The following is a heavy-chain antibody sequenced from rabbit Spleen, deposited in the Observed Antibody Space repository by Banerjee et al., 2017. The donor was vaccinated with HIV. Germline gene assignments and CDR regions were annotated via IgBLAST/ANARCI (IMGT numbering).Heavy chain of an antibody. CDR1: GIDFSTYW. V-gene: IGHV1S40*01. CDR2: VDIGDGT. J-gene: IGHJ4*01. D-gene: IGHD4-1*01. Sequence: QSLEESGGDLVKPGASLTLTCKASGIDFSTYWMCWVRQAPRKGLEWIACVDIGDGTYYASWAKGRFTIFKTSSTTVTLQMTSLTAADTATYFCTRGYSLWGQGTLVTVS. CDR3: TRGYSL.